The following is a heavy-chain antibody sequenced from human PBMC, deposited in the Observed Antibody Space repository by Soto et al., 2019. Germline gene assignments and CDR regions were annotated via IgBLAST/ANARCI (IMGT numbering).Heavy chain of an antibody. CDR3: AREASGWYRYFDY. V-gene: IGHV3-23*01. CDR1: EFSFRSYA. CDR2: ISTTGDRT. Sequence: GGSLRLSCEASEFSFRSYAMSWVRQAPGEGLEWVSAISTTGDRTYYTYSVKGRFTISRDNAKNTLFLQMNSLRAEDTAVYYCAREASGWYRYFDYWGQGTLVTVSS. J-gene: IGHJ4*02. D-gene: IGHD6-19*01.